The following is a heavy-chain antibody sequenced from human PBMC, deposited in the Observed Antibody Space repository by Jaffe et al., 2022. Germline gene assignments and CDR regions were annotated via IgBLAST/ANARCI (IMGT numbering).Heavy chain of an antibody. CDR2: ISGSGGST. V-gene: IGHV3-23*01. Sequence: EVQLLESGGGLVQPGGSLRLSCAASGFTFSSYAMSWVRQAPGKGLEWVSAISGSGGSTYYADSVKGRFTISRDNSKNTLYLQMNSLRAEDTAVYYCAKDCKLDYDYIWGSYRYTPRGCIPFDYWGQGTLVTVSS. J-gene: IGHJ4*02. CDR3: AKDCKLDYDYIWGSYRYTPRGCIPFDY. CDR1: GFTFSSYA. D-gene: IGHD3-16*02.